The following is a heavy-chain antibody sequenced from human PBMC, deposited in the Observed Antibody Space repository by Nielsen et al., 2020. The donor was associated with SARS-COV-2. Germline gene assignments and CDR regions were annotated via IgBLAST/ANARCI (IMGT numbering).Heavy chain of an antibody. CDR2: IIGSSSIT. V-gene: IGHV3-48*02. CDR3: ARAMGAYQNFDI. J-gene: IGHJ4*02. D-gene: IGHD3-16*01. Sequence: GGSLRLSCVASGFTFEFYSMNWVRQAPGKGLEWVSYIIGSSSITDYADSVKGRFTISIDKAKNSLYLQMNSLRDDDTAVYYCARAMGAYQNFDIWGQGTLVTVSS. CDR1: GFTFEFYS.